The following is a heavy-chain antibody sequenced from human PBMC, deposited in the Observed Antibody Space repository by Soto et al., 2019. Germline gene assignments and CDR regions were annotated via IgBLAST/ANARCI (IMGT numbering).Heavy chain of an antibody. CDR1: GFTFSSYA. D-gene: IGHD1-1*01. V-gene: IGHV3-30-3*01. CDR3: ARETTGTTGGMDV. CDR2: ISYDGSNK. J-gene: IGHJ6*02. Sequence: QVQLVESGGGVVQPGRSLRLSCAASGFTFSSYAMHWVRQAPGKGLEWVAVISYDGSNKYYADSVKGRFTISRDNSKNTLYLQMNSLRAEDTAVYYCARETTGTTGGMDVWGQGTTVTVSS.